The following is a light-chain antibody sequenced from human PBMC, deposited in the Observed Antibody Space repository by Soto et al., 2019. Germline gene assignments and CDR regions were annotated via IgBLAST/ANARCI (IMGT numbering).Light chain of an antibody. V-gene: IGLV1-40*01. J-gene: IGLJ1*01. CDR1: SANIGAAYN. CDR2: GNS. Sequence: QSVLTQPPSVSGAPGQRVTISCTGSSANIGAAYNVDWYQQLPGTAPKLLIYGNSNRPSGVPARFSGSKSGTSASLAIAGLPAEDEGDYYCQPCDSSLSGYVLGNGTKVTV. CDR3: QPCDSSLSGYV.